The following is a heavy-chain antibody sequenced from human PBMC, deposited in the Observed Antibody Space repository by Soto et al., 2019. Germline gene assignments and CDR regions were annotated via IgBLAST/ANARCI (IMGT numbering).Heavy chain of an antibody. CDR1: GDSISRGAW. J-gene: IGHJ5*02. CDR3: ARDSRTGCSSTDCYMS. CDR2: IYHSGNT. Sequence: SETLSLTCAVSGDSISRGAWWSGVRQSPGKGLQWIGEIYHSGNTRNNPSLKSRVTMSVDKSNNQFSLNLLSVTAADTATYYCARDSRTGCSSTDCYMSWGRGILVTVSS. D-gene: IGHD2-2*01. V-gene: IGHV4-4*02.